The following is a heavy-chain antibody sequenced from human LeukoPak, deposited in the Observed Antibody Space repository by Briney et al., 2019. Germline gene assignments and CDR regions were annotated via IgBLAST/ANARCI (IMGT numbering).Heavy chain of an antibody. Sequence: PSETLSLTCTVSGGSISSGGYYWSWIRQHPGEGLEWIGYIYHSGSTYYNPSLKSRVTISVDTSKSQFSLKLSSVTAADTAVYYCARDYYDSSGYYYHDYWGQGTLVTVSS. CDR2: IYHSGST. CDR1: GGSISSGGYY. CDR3: ARDYYDSSGYYYHDY. J-gene: IGHJ4*02. V-gene: IGHV4-31*03. D-gene: IGHD3-22*01.